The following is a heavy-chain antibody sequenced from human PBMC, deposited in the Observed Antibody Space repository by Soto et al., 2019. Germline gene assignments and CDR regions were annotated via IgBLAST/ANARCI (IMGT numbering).Heavy chain of an antibody. CDR2: IIPILGIA. CDR1: GGTFSSYT. V-gene: IGHV1-69*02. D-gene: IGHD6-6*01. J-gene: IGHJ6*03. Sequence: QVQLVQSGAEVKKPGSSVKVSCKASGGTFSSYTISWVRQAPGQGLEWMGRIIPILGIANYAQKFQGRVTITADKSTSTAYIELSSLRSEDTAVYYCARGGIAARLFEFDYYYYYMDVWGKGTTVTVSS. CDR3: ARGGIAARLFEFDYYYYYMDV.